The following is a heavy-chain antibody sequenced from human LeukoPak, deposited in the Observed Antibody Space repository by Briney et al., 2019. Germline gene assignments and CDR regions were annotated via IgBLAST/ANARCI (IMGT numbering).Heavy chain of an antibody. CDR1: GFSFSDYY. V-gene: IGHV3-11*01. CDR2: ISDSGSTI. Sequence: PGGSLRLSCAASGFSFSDYYMSWIRQAPGKGPERVSHISDSGSTINYADSVKGRFTISRDSTKKSLFLQMNSLRAEDTAVYYCVRDPWGSRGYWGQGTLVTVSS. D-gene: IGHD2-2*01. CDR3: VRDPWGSRGY. J-gene: IGHJ4*02.